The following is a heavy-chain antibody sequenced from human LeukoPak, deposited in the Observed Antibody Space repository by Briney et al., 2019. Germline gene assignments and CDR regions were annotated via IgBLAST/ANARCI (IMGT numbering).Heavy chain of an antibody. CDR1: GFTFNNYW. CDR2: IRFDGGDT. J-gene: IGHJ3*01. V-gene: IGHV3-74*01. CDR3: AKEIDGFDV. Sequence: GGSLRLSCAASGFTFNNYWMHWVRQAPGMGLEWVSSIRFDGGDTAYADSAEGRFTISRDNAKNTMFLQMNNLRAEDTAVYYCAKEIDGFDVWGQGTLVTVSS.